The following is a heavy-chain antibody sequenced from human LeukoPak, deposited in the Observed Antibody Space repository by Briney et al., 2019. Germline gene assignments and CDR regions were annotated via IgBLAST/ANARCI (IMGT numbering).Heavy chain of an antibody. CDR1: GFTFSSYE. CDR2: ISSSGSTI. J-gene: IGHJ4*02. D-gene: IGHD3-10*01. CDR3: AREDGSGSYYRVFDY. Sequence: QPGGSLRLSCAASGFTFSSYEMNWVRQAPGKGLEWVSYISSSGSTIYYADSVKGRFTISRDNAKDSLYLQMNSLRAEDTAVYYCAREDGSGSYYRVFDYWGQGTLVTVSS. V-gene: IGHV3-48*03.